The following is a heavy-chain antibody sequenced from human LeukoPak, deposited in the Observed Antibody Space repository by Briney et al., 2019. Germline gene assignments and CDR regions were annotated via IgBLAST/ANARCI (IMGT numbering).Heavy chain of an antibody. CDR1: GYSFTGHY. CDR3: ARNLWFGESSDAFDM. Sequence: ASVKVSCKASGYSFTGHYMHWVRQAPGQGLEWMGWVNPKSGGTNYAQKFQGRVTMTRDTSISTAYMDMSSLRSDDTAVYYCARNLWFGESSDAFDMWGQGTMVTVSS. V-gene: IGHV1-2*02. CDR2: VNPKSGGT. D-gene: IGHD3-10*01. J-gene: IGHJ3*02.